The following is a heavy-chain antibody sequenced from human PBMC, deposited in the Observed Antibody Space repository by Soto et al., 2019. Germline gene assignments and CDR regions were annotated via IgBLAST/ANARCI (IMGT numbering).Heavy chain of an antibody. V-gene: IGHV1-69*06. CDR1: GGTFSSYA. CDR2: IIPIFGTA. J-gene: IGHJ6*02. CDR3: GGGYCSGGSCYSNYYYYGMDV. Sequence: QVQLVQSGAEVKKPGSSVKVSCKASGGTFSSYAISWVRQAPGQGLEWMGGIIPIFGTANYAQKFQGRVTITADKSTSTAYMERSSLRSEDTAVYYCGGGYCSGGSCYSNYYYYGMDVWGQGTTVTVSS. D-gene: IGHD2-15*01.